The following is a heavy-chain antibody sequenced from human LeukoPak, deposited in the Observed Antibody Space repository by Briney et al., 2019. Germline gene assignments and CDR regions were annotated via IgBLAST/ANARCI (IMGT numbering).Heavy chain of an antibody. CDR1: GFTFSTYN. D-gene: IGHD3-10*01. CDR3: ARSGYGSGSSHVHTFDP. CDR2: ITSSSTYV. V-gene: IGHV3-21*01. J-gene: IGHJ5*02. Sequence: GGSLRLSCEASGFTFSTYNMNWVRQAPGKRLEWVSSITSSSTYVFYADSVKGRFTISRDNAKNSLYLQMNSLRAEDTAVYYCARSGYGSGSSHVHTFDPWGQGSLVTVSS.